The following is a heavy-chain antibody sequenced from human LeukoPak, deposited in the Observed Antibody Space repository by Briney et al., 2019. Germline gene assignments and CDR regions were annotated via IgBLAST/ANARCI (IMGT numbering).Heavy chain of an antibody. CDR1: GFTVSTYS. CDR2: ISSSGSTI. J-gene: IGHJ4*02. V-gene: IGHV3-48*04. CDR3: ARTDHYYGSGSG. D-gene: IGHD3-10*01. Sequence: GGSLRLSCAASGFTVSTYSMNWVRQAPGKGLEWVSYISSSGSTIYYADSVKGRFTISRDNAKNSLYLQMNSLRAEDTAVYYCARTDHYYGSGSGWGQGTLVTVSS.